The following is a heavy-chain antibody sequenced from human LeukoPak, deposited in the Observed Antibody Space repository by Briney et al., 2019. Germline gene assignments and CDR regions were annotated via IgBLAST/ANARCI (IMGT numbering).Heavy chain of an antibody. J-gene: IGHJ4*02. CDR1: GFTFSSYG. Sequence: EPGGSLRLSCAASGFTFSSYGMSWVRQAPGKGLEWVSGISGSGDSTYYADSMRGRITISRDNAKNTLYLQMNSLRAEDTAVYYCANLGANYYFDYWAQGTLVTVSS. D-gene: IGHD4/OR15-4a*01. V-gene: IGHV3-23*01. CDR3: ANLGANYYFDY. CDR2: ISGSGDST.